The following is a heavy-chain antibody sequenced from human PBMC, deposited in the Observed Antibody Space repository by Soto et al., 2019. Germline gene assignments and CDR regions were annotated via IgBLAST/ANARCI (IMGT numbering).Heavy chain of an antibody. V-gene: IGHV4-4*02. Sequence: SETLSLTCAVSGGSISSSNWWSWVRQPPGKGLEWIGEIYHSGSTNYNPSLKSRVTISVDKSKSQFSLKLSSVTAADTAVYYCARDPSSGWYRYYGMGVWGQGTTVTVSS. CDR1: GGSISSSNW. J-gene: IGHJ6*02. D-gene: IGHD6-19*01. CDR3: ARDPSSGWYRYYGMGV. CDR2: IYHSGST.